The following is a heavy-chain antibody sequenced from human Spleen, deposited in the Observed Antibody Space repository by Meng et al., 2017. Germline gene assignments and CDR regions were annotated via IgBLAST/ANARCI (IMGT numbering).Heavy chain of an antibody. CDR3: VTGSTWYYFDY. CDR2: VYYSGIT. D-gene: IGHD6-13*01. J-gene: IGHJ4*02. V-gene: IGHV4-39*07. Sequence: GSLRLSCTVSGGSINSGDYYWGWIRQPPGKGLEWIGSVYYSGITYYNPSLQSRVTISVDTSKNQFSLKVTSVTAADTAVYYCVTGSTWYYFDYWGQGTLVTVSS. CDR1: GGSINSGDYY.